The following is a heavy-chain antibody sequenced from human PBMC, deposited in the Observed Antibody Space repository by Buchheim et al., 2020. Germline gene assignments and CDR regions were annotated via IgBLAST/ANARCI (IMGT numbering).Heavy chain of an antibody. V-gene: IGHV4-59*01. D-gene: IGHD6-13*01. J-gene: IGHJ4*02. CDR3: ARGGVIAALFDY. Sequence: QVQLQESGPGLVKPSETLSLTCSVSGVAINSYYWTWTRQPPGKGLEWIGYIYYSGSTNYNPSLKSRVTLSVDTSKSQFSLKLSSVTAADTAVYYCARGGVIAALFDYWGQGTL. CDR1: GVAINSYY. CDR2: IYYSGST.